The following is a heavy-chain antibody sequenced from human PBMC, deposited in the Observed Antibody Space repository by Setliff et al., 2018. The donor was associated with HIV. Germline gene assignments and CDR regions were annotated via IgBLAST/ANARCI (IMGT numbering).Heavy chain of an antibody. CDR2: IGAAGYPT. V-gene: IGHV3-23*01. J-gene: IGHJ3*02. Sequence: GSLRLSCAASGFTFSNYAMGWVRQGPGKGLEWVSTIGAAGYPTHYAESVKGRFTIFKDNSQNALYLQMNSLTDEDTAVYYCAKVFAFGVDGFDIWGQGTMVTVSS. CDR3: AKVFAFGVDGFDI. CDR1: GFTFSNYA. D-gene: IGHD3-10*01.